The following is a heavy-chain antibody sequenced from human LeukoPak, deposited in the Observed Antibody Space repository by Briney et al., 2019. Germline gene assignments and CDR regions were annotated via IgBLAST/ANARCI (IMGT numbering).Heavy chain of an antibody. Sequence: GRSLRLSCAASGFTFSSYGMHWVRQAPGKGLEWVAVIWYDGSNKYYADSVKGRFTISRDNSKNTLYLQMNSLRAEDTAVYYCARDRSYYYDSSGYYSVDYWGQGTLVTVSS. CDR1: GFTFSSYG. CDR2: IWYDGSNK. CDR3: ARDRSYYYDSSGYYSVDY. J-gene: IGHJ4*02. D-gene: IGHD3-22*01. V-gene: IGHV3-33*08.